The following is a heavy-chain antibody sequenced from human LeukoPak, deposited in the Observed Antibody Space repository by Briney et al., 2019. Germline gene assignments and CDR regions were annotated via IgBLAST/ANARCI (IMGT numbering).Heavy chain of an antibody. V-gene: IGHV1-18*01. Sequence: ASVKVSCKASGYTFTSYGISWVRQAPGQGLEWMRWISAYNGNTNYAQKLQGRVTMTTDTSTSTAYMELRSLRSDDTAVYYCASSFWSGYYSGGYWFDPWGQGTLVTVSS. CDR1: GYTFTSYG. CDR3: ASSFWSGYYSGGYWFDP. CDR2: ISAYNGNT. J-gene: IGHJ5*02. D-gene: IGHD3-3*01.